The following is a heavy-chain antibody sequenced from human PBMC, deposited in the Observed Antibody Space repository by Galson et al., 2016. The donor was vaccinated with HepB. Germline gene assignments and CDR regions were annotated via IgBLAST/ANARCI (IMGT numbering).Heavy chain of an antibody. J-gene: IGHJ4*02. D-gene: IGHD7-27*01. CDR1: GDSVFNTNAG. V-gene: IGHV6-1*01. Sequence: CAISGDSVFNTNAGWNWVRQSPSRGLEWLGRTYYRSDWRSDYADSVKGRININPVTSKNHFSLHLNSVTPEDTAVYYCARSYLLGRGFGWWGQGTLVTVSS. CDR3: ARSYLLGRGFGW. CDR2: TYYRSDWRS.